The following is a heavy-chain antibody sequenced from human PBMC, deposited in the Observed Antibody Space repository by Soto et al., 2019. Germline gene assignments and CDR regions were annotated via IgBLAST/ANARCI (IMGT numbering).Heavy chain of an antibody. CDR1: GGSFSGYY. Sequence: SETLSLTCAVYGGSFSGYYWSWIRQPPGKGLEWIGEINHSGSTNYNPSLKSRVTISVDTSKNQFSLKLSSVTAADTAVYYCASGSKLSMVRGVIMRRYYFDYWGQGTLVTVSS. CDR2: INHSGST. D-gene: IGHD3-10*01. CDR3: ASGSKLSMVRGVIMRRYYFDY. V-gene: IGHV4-34*01. J-gene: IGHJ4*02.